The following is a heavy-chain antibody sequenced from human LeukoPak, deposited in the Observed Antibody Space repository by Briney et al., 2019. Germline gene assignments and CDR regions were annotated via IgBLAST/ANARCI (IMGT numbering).Heavy chain of an antibody. D-gene: IGHD5-24*01. Sequence: SETLSLTCTVSGAPSGVLITTGAGFANPQGKDLSGLGVYHSGSTYYNPSLQSRVTKSVDPSKNQFSLNLSSVTAADTAVYFCARGTSDGGDHYFDSWGQGTQVTVSS. CDR2: YHSGST. J-gene: IGHJ4*02. CDR1: GAPSGVLITT. CDR3: ARGTSDGGDHYFDS. V-gene: IGHV4-39*07.